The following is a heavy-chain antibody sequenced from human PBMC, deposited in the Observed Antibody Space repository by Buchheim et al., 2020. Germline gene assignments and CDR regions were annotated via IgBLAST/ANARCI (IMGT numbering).Heavy chain of an antibody. J-gene: IGHJ4*02. CDR1: GFTFSSYA. CDR2: ISGSGGSK. CDR3: SKEGRLRYVVWLLEGSV. V-gene: IGHV3-23*01. D-gene: IGHD3-9*01. Sequence: VQLLESGGGLVQPGGSLRLSCAASGFTFSSYAMRWVRQAPGKGLEWVSAISGSGGSKYYADSVKGRFTISRDNSKNTLYLQMNSMRTEDTAVYYWSKEGRLRYVVWLLEGSVWGQGT.